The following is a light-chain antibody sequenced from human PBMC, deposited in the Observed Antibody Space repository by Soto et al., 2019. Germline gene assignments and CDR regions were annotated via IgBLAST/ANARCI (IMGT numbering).Light chain of an antibody. CDR2: DAS. CDR1: QSISSW. J-gene: IGKJ3*01. Sequence: DIQMTQSPSTLSASVGDRVTITCRASQSISSWLAWYQQKPGKAPKLLIYDASSLESGVPSRFSGSGSGTEFTLTISSLQPDDFPTYYCQQYNSYPLFGPGTKVDIK. V-gene: IGKV1-5*01. CDR3: QQYNSYPL.